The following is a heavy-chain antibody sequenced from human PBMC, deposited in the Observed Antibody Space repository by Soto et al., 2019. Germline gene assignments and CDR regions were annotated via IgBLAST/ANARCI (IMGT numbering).Heavy chain of an antibody. Sequence: SETLSLTCTVSGGSISSSSYYWGWVRQPPGKGLEWIGAIYYIGGTYYNPSLESRVTISIDTSKNQFSLKQKSVTAADTAVYYCARQTGGFGYYFDYWGQGILVTVSS. CDR3: ARQTGGFGYYFDY. CDR2: IYYIGGT. J-gene: IGHJ4*02. V-gene: IGHV4-39*01. CDR1: GGSISSSSYY. D-gene: IGHD3-16*01.